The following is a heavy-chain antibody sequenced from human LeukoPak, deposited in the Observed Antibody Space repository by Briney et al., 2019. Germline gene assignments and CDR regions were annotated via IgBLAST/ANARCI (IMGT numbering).Heavy chain of an antibody. V-gene: IGHV1-69*04. D-gene: IGHD2-2*01. CDR3: ASGGYCSSTSCYGLYYYYGMDV. J-gene: IGHJ6*02. CDR1: GGTFSSYA. CDR2: IIPILGIA. Sequence: SVKVSCKASGGTFSSYAIIWVRQAPGQGLEWMGRIIPILGIANYAQKFQGRVTITADKSTSTAYMELSSLRSEDTAVYYCASGGYCSSTSCYGLYYYYGMDVWGQGTTVTVSS.